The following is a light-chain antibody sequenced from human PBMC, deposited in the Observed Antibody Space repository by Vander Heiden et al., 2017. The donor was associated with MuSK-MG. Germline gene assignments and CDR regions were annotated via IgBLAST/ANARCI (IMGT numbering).Light chain of an antibody. V-gene: IGKV1-39*01. J-gene: IGKJ1*01. Sequence: DIQTTQSSSSLPPSIGDRVTITCRASQSISSYLTWYQQKPGKAPKLLIYASSTLQTGVPSRFSGSGSGTDFTFTIITLLPEDVATYYCQECDSAPPTLGYGTRVEIK. CDR2: ASS. CDR1: QSISSY. CDR3: QECDSAPPT.